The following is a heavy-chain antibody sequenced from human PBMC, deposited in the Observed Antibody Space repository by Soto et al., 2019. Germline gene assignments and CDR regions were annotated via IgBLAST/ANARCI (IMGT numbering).Heavy chain of an antibody. CDR1: GYTFTDYD. D-gene: IGHD2-2*01. J-gene: IGHJ3*01. CDR2: MNPNSANT. Sequence: QVQLVQSGAEVRRPGTSVMVSCKTSGYTFTDYDINWVRQATGQGHEWMGWMNPNSANTGYAQKFQGRVSMTRNTATSTAYMELSSLRSDDTAIYYCARDSSTTNPVWGQGTMVTVSS. V-gene: IGHV1-8*01. CDR3: ARDSSTTNPV.